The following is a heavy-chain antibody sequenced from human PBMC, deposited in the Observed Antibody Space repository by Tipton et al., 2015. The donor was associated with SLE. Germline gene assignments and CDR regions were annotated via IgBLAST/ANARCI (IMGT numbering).Heavy chain of an antibody. D-gene: IGHD7-27*01. CDR1: GYSFTTYW. CDR2: IHPGDSDT. Sequence: QLVQSGAEVKKPGESLKISCKVSGYSFTTYWIAWVRQMPGKGLEWMGIIHPGDSDTRYSPSFQGQVTMSVDKSITTAYMELSSLTSEDTAVYYCARGVDAGVDYWGQGALVTVSS. V-gene: IGHV5-51*03. J-gene: IGHJ4*02. CDR3: ARGVDAGVDY.